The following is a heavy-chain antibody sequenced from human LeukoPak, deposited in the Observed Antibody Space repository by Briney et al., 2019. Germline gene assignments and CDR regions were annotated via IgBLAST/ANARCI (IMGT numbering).Heavy chain of an antibody. CDR1: GFTFATYA. V-gene: IGHV3-23*01. CDR3: ASFAPYDVFDI. Sequence: GGSLRLSCTASGFTFATYAMSWVRQAPGKGLEWVSTTSNNGDNTYYADSVKGRFAISRDNSKNTLYLHMNSLRAEDTAVYYCASFAPYDVFDIWGQGTMVTVSS. CDR2: TSNNGDNT. J-gene: IGHJ3*02.